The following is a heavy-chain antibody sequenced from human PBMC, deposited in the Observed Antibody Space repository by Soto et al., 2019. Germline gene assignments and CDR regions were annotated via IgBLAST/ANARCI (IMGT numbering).Heavy chain of an antibody. V-gene: IGHV4-4*02. J-gene: IGHJ4*02. D-gene: IGHD3-16*01. Sequence: QVRLQESGPGLVEPSGTLSLTCAVSGGSIYTDDWWTWVRQTPGKGLEWIGEVHQLVGTNYNASPRSRVTISIDNPKNQFSLELTSVTAAEPGVYFCANWGGLNVPRLFWGPGILVT. CDR3: ANWGGLNVPRLF. CDR2: VHQLVGT. CDR1: GGSIYTDDW.